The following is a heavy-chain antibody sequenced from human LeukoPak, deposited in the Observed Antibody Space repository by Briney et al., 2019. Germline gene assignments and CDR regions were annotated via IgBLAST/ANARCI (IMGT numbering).Heavy chain of an antibody. V-gene: IGHV3-7*01. CDR3: ARDLTLITRSATNYNY. J-gene: IGHJ4*02. CDR1: GFTFSSYW. Sequence: GGSLRLSCAASGFTFSSYWMSWVRQAPGKGLEWVANIKQDGSEKYYVDSVKGRFTISRDNAKNSLYLQMNSLRVEDTAVYYCARDLTLITRSATNYNYWGQGTLVTVSS. CDR2: IKQDGSEK. D-gene: IGHD3-16*01.